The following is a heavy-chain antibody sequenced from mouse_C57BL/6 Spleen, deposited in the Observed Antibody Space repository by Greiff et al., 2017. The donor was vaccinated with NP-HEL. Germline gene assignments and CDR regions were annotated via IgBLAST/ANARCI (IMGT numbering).Heavy chain of an antibody. Sequence: EVQLQQSGPELVKPGASVKISCKASGYTFTDYYMNWVKQSPGKSLEWIGDINPNNGGTSYNQKFKGKATLTVDKSSSTAYMELRSLTSEDSAVYYGASLGWDYWGQGTSVTVSS. CDR3: ASLGWDY. CDR1: GYTFTDYY. V-gene: IGHV1-26*01. CDR2: INPNNGGT. D-gene: IGHD3-3*01. J-gene: IGHJ4*01.